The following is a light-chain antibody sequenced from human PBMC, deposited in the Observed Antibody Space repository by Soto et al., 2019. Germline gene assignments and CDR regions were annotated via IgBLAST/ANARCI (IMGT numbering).Light chain of an antibody. V-gene: IGKV3-11*01. CDR1: QSVSSY. J-gene: IGKJ4*01. CDR3: HQRRNWQDT. CDR2: DAS. Sequence: IVFTQSPATLSLSPGERATLSFRASQSVSSYLAWYQQKPGQAPRLLIYDASNRATGIPARFSGSGSGKELTLTISSLEPEDFAVYYGHQRRNWQDTFRGWTQV.